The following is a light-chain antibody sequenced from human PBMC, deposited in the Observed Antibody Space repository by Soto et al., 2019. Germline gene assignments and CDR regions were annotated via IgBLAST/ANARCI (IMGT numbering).Light chain of an antibody. J-gene: IGLJ2*01. CDR1: SSNVGKNY. Sequence: QSVLTKPLSVSASPGQMVTISCSGTSSNVGKNYVCWYQQFPGRAPKLLIFDNRKRPSGIPDRFSGSKSGTSATLGITGLQTGDEADYYCGTWDSSLSAVVFGGGTK. CDR3: GTWDSSLSAVV. V-gene: IGLV1-51*01. CDR2: DNR.